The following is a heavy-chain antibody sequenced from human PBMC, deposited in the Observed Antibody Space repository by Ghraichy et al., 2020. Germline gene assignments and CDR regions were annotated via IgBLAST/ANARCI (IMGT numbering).Heavy chain of an antibody. CDR2: ISGSGGST. J-gene: IGHJ4*02. Sequence: GGSLRLSCAASGFTFSSYAMSWVRQAPGKGLEWVSDISGSGGSTYYAESVKGRFTISRDNSMNTLYLQMNSLRDEETAVYYCAKFVVATTHKPLDYWGQGTLVTVSS. CDR3: AKFVVATTHKPLDY. CDR1: GFTFSSYA. D-gene: IGHD5-12*01. V-gene: IGHV3-23*01.